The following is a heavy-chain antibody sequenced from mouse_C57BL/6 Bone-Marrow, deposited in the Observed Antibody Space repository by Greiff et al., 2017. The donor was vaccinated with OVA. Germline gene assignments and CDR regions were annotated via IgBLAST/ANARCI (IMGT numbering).Heavy chain of an antibody. J-gene: IGHJ2*01. CDR1: GYSITSGCY. V-gene: IGHV3-6*01. CDR3: AGLVYYGYDGGHVHFEY. Sequence: EVKLMESGPGLVKPSPSLSLTCSVTGYSITSGCYWNWIRQFPGNKLEWMGYISYGGSNNYNPSLKNRISITHDTSKNQFLLKLNSVTTEDTATYYCAGLVYYGYDGGHVHFEYWGRGNTLTVSA. D-gene: IGHD2-2*01. CDR2: ISYGGSN.